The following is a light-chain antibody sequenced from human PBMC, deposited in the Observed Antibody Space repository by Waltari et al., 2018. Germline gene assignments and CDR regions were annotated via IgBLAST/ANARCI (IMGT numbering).Light chain of an antibody. J-gene: IGLJ3*02. Sequence: QSALTQPASVSGSPGQSITISCTGTSSDVGNYNLVSWYQQYPGKAPKVMIYDDNRRPSGVSDRFSGSKSGNTASLTISGLQAEDEAYYVCSSDTSSRSRVFGGGTKVTV. CDR2: DDN. V-gene: IGLV2-14*02. CDR1: SSDVGNYNL. CDR3: SSDTSSRSRV.